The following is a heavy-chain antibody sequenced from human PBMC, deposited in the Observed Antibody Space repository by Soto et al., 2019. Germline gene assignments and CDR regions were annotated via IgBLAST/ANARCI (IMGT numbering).Heavy chain of an antibody. CDR2: IYPADSDT. CDR3: AKGDQLVRGAVFDP. Sequence: PGESLKISCQGSGYSFTTYWIAWVRQMPGKGLEWMGIIYPADSDTKYSPSFQGQVTISADKSTSTAYLQWSSLKASDTAVYYCAKGDQLVRGAVFDPWGQGTLVTVSS. CDR1: GYSFTTYW. J-gene: IGHJ5*01. V-gene: IGHV5-51*01. D-gene: IGHD6-6*01.